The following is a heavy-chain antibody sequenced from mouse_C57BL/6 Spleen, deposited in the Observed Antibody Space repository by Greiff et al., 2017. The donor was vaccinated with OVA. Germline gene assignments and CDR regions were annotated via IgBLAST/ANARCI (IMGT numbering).Heavy chain of an antibody. D-gene: IGHD2-1*01. V-gene: IGHV1-52*01. Sequence: VQLQQPGAELVRPGSSVKLSCKASGYTFTSYWMHWVKQRPIQGLEWIGNIDPSDSETHYNQKFKDKATLTVDKSSSTAYMQLSSLTSEDSAVYYCASTVGNYDAMDYWGQGTSVTVSS. J-gene: IGHJ4*01. CDR2: IDPSDSET. CDR1: GYTFTSYW. CDR3: ASTVGNYDAMDY.